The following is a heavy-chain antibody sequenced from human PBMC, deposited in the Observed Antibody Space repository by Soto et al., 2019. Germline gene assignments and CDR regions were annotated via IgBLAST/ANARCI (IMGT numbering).Heavy chain of an antibody. CDR1: GGSISSSSYY. J-gene: IGHJ5*02. V-gene: IGHV4-39*01. CDR2: IYYSGST. Sequence: SETLSLTCTVSGGSISSSSYYWGWIRQPPGKGLEWIGSIYYSGSTYYNPSLKSRVTISVDTSKNQFSLKLSSVTAADTAVYYCASTFVEMATIIWGQWDNWFDPWGQGTLVTVSS. D-gene: IGHD5-12*01. CDR3: ASTFVEMATIIWGQWDNWFDP.